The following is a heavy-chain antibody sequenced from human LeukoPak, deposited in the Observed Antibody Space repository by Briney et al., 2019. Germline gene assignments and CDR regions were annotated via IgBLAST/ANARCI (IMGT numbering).Heavy chain of an antibody. D-gene: IGHD1-26*01. CDR2: IYYSGST. CDR1: GGSICRYY. CDR3: ARDLSVSYYAFDI. J-gene: IGHJ3*02. Sequence: PSETLSLTCTVSGGSICRYYWSWLRQPPGKGREWIGYIYYSGSTNYNPSLESRVTISVAPSKTQFSLKLSSVTAADTAVYYCARDLSVSYYAFDIWGQGTMVTVSS. V-gene: IGHV4-59*01.